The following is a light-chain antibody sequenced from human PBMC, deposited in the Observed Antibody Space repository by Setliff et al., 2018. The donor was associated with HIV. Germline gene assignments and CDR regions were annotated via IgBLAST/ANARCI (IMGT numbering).Light chain of an antibody. V-gene: IGLV2-14*01. CDR3: SSYNNRLSEEV. J-gene: IGLJ1*01. CDR2: EVS. CDR1: SSDVGGYNY. Sequence: QSVLTQPASVSGSPGQSITISCTGTSSDVGGYNYVSWYQQHPGKAPKLMIYEVSNRPSGVSNRFSGSKSGNTASLTISGLQAEDEADYYCSSYNNRLSEEVFGTGTKVTVL.